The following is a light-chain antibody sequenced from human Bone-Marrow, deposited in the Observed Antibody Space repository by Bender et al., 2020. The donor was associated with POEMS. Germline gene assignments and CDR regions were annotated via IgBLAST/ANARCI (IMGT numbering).Light chain of an antibody. CDR3: AVWDDSLNGWV. CDR2: SSH. CDR1: SSNIGAHA. Sequence: QSVLTQPPSASGTPGQRVTISCSGGSSNIGAHAVNRYQHLPGTDPKLLIYSSHRRPSEVPDRFSGARSGTSASRAISGLQSEEEADYYCAVWDDSLNGWVFGGGTKLTVL. V-gene: IGLV1-44*01. J-gene: IGLJ3*02.